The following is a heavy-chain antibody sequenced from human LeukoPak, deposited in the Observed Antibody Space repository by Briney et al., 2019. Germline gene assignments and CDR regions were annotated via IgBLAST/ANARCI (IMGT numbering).Heavy chain of an antibody. Sequence: GGSLRLSCAASGFAFHAFDMYWVRQAPGKGLEWVSRINSDGGKIYYADSVRGRFTISRDNCKNSLYLQMNSLRTDDAALYYCATWAFYHGLHVWGQGSTVTVSS. CDR3: ATWAFYHGLHV. CDR2: INSDGGKI. D-gene: IGHD1-26*01. V-gene: IGHV3-43*02. J-gene: IGHJ6*02. CDR1: GFAFHAFD.